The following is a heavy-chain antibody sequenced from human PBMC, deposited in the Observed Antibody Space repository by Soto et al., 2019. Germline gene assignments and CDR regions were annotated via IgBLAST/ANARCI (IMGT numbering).Heavy chain of an antibody. CDR1: GFIFGAYS. CDR2: IGWNGAKV. CDR3: TKTDAFDI. Sequence: SLRLSCAASGFIFGAYSMHWVRQAPGKGLEWVSGIGWNGAKVGYADSVKGRVTISRDNAKNSLYLQMNSLRTDDTAFYYCTKTDAFDIWGHGTMVTVSS. J-gene: IGHJ3*02. V-gene: IGHV3-9*01.